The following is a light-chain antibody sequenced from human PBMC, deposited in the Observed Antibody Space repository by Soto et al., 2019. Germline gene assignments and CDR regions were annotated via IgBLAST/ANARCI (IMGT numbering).Light chain of an antibody. CDR1: QSISAW. Sequence: DIQMTQSPSTLSTSVGDRVTITCRASQSISAWLAWYQQKPGKAPKLLLYDASNLQSGVPSRFSGSGSGTEFTLTISSLQPDDFATYYCQQYDSNYPLPFGGGTKVEIK. V-gene: IGKV1-5*01. CDR3: QQYDSNYPLP. CDR2: DAS. J-gene: IGKJ4*01.